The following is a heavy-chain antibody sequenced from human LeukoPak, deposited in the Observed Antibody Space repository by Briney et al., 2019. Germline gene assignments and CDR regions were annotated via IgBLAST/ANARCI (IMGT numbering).Heavy chain of an antibody. D-gene: IGHD3-3*01. CDR2: IKNDGRER. V-gene: IGHV3-7*01. Sequence: GGSLRLSCAASGFVFRNYFMSWVRQAPGKGLEWVASIKNDGRERYYVDSVRGRYTISRDNTKNSLFLQMSSLRAEDTAVYYCATDRGWRTSGYYLYYFEYWGQGTLVTFSS. CDR1: GFVFRNYF. J-gene: IGHJ4*02. CDR3: ATDRGWRTSGYYLYYFEY.